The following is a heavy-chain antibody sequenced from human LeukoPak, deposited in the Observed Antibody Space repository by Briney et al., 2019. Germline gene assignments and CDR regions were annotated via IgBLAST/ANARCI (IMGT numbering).Heavy chain of an antibody. D-gene: IGHD2-2*01. Sequence: GGSLRLSCAASGFTFSRYWMSWVRQVPRKGLEWVANIKQDGSEKYYVDSVMGRFTISRDYSKNTLYLQMNSLRADDTAVYYCARAAAPYYFDYWGQGTLVTVSS. CDR1: GFTFSRYW. V-gene: IGHV3-7*01. CDR2: IKQDGSEK. CDR3: ARAAAPYYFDY. J-gene: IGHJ4*02.